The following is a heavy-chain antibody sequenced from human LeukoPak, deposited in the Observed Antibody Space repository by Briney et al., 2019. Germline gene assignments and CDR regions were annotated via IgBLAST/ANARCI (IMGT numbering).Heavy chain of an antibody. J-gene: IGHJ4*02. CDR2: ISGSGGST. Sequence: PGGSLRLSCADSGFTYSSYAMRWVRQAPGKALEWVSAISGSGGSTYYADSVKGRFTISRDNSKNTLYLQMNSLRAEDTAGYYCAKTGDCTGGVCYVLDYFDYWGQGTLVTVSS. D-gene: IGHD2-8*02. CDR1: GFTYSSYA. CDR3: AKTGDCTGGVCYVLDYFDY. V-gene: IGHV3-23*01.